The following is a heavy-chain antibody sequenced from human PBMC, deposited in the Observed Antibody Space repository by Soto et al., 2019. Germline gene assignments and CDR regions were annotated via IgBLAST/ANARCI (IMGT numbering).Heavy chain of an antibody. V-gene: IGHV4-30-2*01. Sequence: QLQLQESGSGLVKPSQTLSLTCAVSGGSISSGGYSWSWIRQPPGKGLEWIGYIYHSGSTYYNPSLQSRVTISVDRSKNQFSLKLSSVTAADTAVYYCARGFGLGYSYGLNWFDPWGQGTLVTVSS. D-gene: IGHD5-18*01. J-gene: IGHJ5*02. CDR2: IYHSGST. CDR3: ARGFGLGYSYGLNWFDP. CDR1: GGSISSGGYS.